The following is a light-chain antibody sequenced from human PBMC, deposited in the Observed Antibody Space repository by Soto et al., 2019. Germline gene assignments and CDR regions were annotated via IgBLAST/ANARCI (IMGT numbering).Light chain of an antibody. V-gene: IGKV3-20*01. CDR1: QSVSSSY. CDR2: GAS. CDR3: QQYGSSPWT. J-gene: IGKJ1*01. Sequence: EIVMTQSPGTLPLSPGERATLSCRASQSVSSSYLAWYQQTPGQAPRPLIYGASSRAIGIPDRFSGSGSGTDFTLTISRLEPEDFAVYYCQQYGSSPWTFGQGTKGEIK.